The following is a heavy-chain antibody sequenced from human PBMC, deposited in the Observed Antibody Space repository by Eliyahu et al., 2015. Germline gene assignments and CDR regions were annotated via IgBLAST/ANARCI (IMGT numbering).Heavy chain of an antibody. D-gene: IGHD2-8*01. V-gene: IGHV3-30*18. J-gene: IGHJ4*02. CDR3: AKGPSWGLVLIDY. Sequence: QVQLVESGGGVVQPGRSLRLSCAAXGFTFSSYGMHWVRQAPGKGLEWVAVISYDGSNKYYADSVKGRFTISRDNSKNTLYLQMNSLRAEDTAVYYCAKGPSWGLVLIDYWGQGTLVTVSS. CDR1: GFTFSSYG. CDR2: ISYDGSNK.